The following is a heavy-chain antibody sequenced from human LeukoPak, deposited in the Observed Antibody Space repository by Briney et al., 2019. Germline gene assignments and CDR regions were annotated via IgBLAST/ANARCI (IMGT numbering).Heavy chain of an antibody. CDR3: ARDGWFGDYNWFDP. V-gene: IGHV3-48*01. CDR1: GFTFSSYS. D-gene: IGHD3-10*01. Sequence: GGSLRLSCAASGFTFSSYSMNWVRQAPGKGLEWVSYISSASNTLYYADPVKGRFTVSRDNAKNPLDLQMNSLRAEDTAMYYCARDGWFGDYNWFDPWGQGTLVTVSS. CDR2: ISSASNTL. J-gene: IGHJ5*02.